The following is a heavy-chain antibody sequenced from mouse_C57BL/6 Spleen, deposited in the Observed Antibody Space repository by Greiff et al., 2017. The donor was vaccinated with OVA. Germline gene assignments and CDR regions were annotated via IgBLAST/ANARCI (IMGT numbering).Heavy chain of an antibody. CDR2: IHPNSGST. CDR1: GYTFTSYW. V-gene: IGHV1-64*01. D-gene: IGHD2-3*01. Sequence: QVQLKQPGAELVKPGASVKLSCKASGYTFTSYWMHWVKQRPGQGLEWIGMIHPNSGSTNYNEKFKSKATLTVDKSSSTAYMQLSSLTSEDSAVYYCARSDGYLYWYFDVWGTGTTVTVSS. CDR3: ARSDGYLYWYFDV. J-gene: IGHJ1*03.